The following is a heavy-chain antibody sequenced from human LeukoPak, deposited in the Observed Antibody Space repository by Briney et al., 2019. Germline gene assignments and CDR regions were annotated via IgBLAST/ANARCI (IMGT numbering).Heavy chain of an antibody. CDR3: ARVLRSSDLNYAFDI. Sequence: PSETLSLTCTVSGGSISSYYWSWIRQPAGKGLEWIGRIYTSGSTNYNPSLKSRVTMSVDTSKNQFSLKLSSVTAADTAVYYCARVLRSSDLNYAFDIWGQGTMVTVSS. D-gene: IGHD4-17*01. V-gene: IGHV4-4*07. J-gene: IGHJ3*02. CDR2: IYTSGST. CDR1: GGSISSYY.